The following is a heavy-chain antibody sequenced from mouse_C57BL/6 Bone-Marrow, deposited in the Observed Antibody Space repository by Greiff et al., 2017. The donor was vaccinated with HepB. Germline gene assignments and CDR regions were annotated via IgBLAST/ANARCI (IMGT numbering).Heavy chain of an antibody. CDR1: GYTFTSYT. D-gene: IGHD2-1*01. V-gene: IGHV1-4*01. CDR3: ARPLYYGNYCAMDY. CDR2: INPSSGYT. Sequence: QVQLQQSGAELARPGASVKMSCKASGYTFTSYTMHWVKQRPGQGLEWIGYINPSSGYTKYNQKFKDKATLTADKSSSTAYMQLSSLTSEDSAVYYCARPLYYGNYCAMDYWGQGTSVTVSS. J-gene: IGHJ4*01.